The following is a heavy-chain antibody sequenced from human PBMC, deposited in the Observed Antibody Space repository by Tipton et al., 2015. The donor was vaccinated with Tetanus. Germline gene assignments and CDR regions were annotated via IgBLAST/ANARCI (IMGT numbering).Heavy chain of an antibody. CDR2: IYHTGST. CDR1: GALLSTGGYS. Sequence: LRLSCAVSGALLSTGGYSWGWIRQTPGQGLEWIGYIYHTGSTYYNPSLRSRVTISAVGSKNHISLKLTSVTAADTGVYFCVRGRGSGAQSFGFEHWGRGTQVTVSS. J-gene: IGHJ4*02. V-gene: IGHV4-30-2*01. D-gene: IGHD3-10*01. CDR3: VRGRGSGAQSFGFEH.